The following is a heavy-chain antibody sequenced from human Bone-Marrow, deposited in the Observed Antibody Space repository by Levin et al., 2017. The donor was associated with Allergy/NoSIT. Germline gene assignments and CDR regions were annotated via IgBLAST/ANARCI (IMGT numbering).Heavy chain of an antibody. CDR1: GFTFTNYG. CDR3: ASRLTASGGLDV. Sequence: SCTASGFTFTNYGLHWVRRTPGKGLEWLTLVSYDGSNTYYGDSVKGRFTISRDNSKKLLFLQMNSLRDEDTATYYCASRLTASGGLDVWGHGTTVTVSS. V-gene: IGHV3-30*03. D-gene: IGHD5-18*01. CDR2: VSYDGSNT. J-gene: IGHJ6*02.